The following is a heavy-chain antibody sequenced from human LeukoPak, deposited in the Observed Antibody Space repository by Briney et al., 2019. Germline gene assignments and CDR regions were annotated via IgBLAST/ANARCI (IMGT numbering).Heavy chain of an antibody. CDR1: RGTFSSYA. CDR3: ATRVATKHAFDI. V-gene: IGHV1-69*04. CDR2: IIPILGIA. D-gene: IGHD5-12*01. J-gene: IGHJ3*02. Sequence: SVKVSCKASRGTFSSYAISWVRQAPGQGLEWMGRIIPILGIANYAQKFQGRVTITADKSTSTAYMELSSLRSEDTAVYYCATRVATKHAFDIWGQGTMVTVSS.